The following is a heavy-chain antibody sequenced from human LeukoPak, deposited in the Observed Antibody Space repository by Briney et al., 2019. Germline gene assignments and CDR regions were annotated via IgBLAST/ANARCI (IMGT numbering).Heavy chain of an antibody. J-gene: IGHJ6*03. CDR3: ARRSCSSTSCPAHRFYYYYYYVDV. CDR1: GGSFSGYY. D-gene: IGHD2-2*01. Sequence: SETLSLTCAVYGGSFSGYYWSWIRQPPGKGLEWIGEINHSGSTNYNPSLKSRVTISVDTSKNQFSLKLSSVTAADTAVYYCARRSCSSTSCPAHRFYYYYYYVDVWGKGTTVTVSS. CDR2: INHSGST. V-gene: IGHV4-34*01.